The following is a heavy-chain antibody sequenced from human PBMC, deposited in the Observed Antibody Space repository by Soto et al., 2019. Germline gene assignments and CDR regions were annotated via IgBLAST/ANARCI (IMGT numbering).Heavy chain of an antibody. Sequence: GGSLRLSCAASGFTFGDYAMHWVRQAPGQGLEWVSLISGDGGSTYYADSVKGRFTISRDNSKNSLYLLMNRLRTEEAVLYYWGQYTGRGGFCYFDYWGQGTLVTVSS. V-gene: IGHV3-43*02. D-gene: IGHD3-16*01. CDR2: ISGDGGST. CDR3: GQYTGRGGFCYFDY. J-gene: IGHJ4*02. CDR1: GFTFGDYA.